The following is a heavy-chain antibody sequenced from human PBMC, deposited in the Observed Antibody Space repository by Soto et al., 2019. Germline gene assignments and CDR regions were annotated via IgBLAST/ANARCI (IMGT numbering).Heavy chain of an antibody. Sequence: QITLKESGPTLVKPTQTLTLTCTFSGFSLNTRGVGVGWIRQPPGKALEWLALISWDGEKRYSPSLKSRLTNTKDTSENQVVLTMTNMDPVDTATYYCAHRRGDLLNCHYYLDYWGQGTLVTVYS. D-gene: IGHD3-9*01. CDR2: ISWDGEK. CDR3: AHRRGDLLNCHYYLDY. V-gene: IGHV2-5*02. J-gene: IGHJ4*02. CDR1: GFSLNTRGVG.